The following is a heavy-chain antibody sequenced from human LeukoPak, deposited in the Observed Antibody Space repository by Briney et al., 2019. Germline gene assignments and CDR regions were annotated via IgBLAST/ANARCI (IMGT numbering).Heavy chain of an antibody. CDR2: ISGSGGST. V-gene: IGHV3-23*01. Sequence: QPGGSLRLSCAASGFTFSSYAMSWVRQAPGKGLEWVSAISGSGGSTYYADSVKGRFTISRDNSKNTLYLQMNSLRAEDTAVYYCASHTMVRGLLDYWGQGTLVTVSS. CDR1: GFTFSSYA. CDR3: ASHTMVRGLLDY. J-gene: IGHJ4*02. D-gene: IGHD3-10*01.